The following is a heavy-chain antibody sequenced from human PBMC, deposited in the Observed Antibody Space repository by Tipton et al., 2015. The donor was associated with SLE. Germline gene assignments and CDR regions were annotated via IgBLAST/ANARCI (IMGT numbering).Heavy chain of an antibody. J-gene: IGHJ3*02. V-gene: IGHV3-30*01. CDR3: VRDVYDAFDI. Sequence: SVKGRFSVSRDNSKNTLYLQMNSLRAEDTAVYYCVRDVYDAFDIWGQGTMVTVSS.